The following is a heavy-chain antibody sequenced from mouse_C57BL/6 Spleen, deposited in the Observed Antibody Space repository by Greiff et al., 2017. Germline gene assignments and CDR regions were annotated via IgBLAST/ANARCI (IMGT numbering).Heavy chain of an antibody. J-gene: IGHJ1*03. V-gene: IGHV1-26*01. CDR1: GYTFTDYY. CDR3: TCYYGSIWYFDV. Sequence: EVQLQQSGPELVKPGASVKISCKASGYTFTDYYMNWVKQSHGKSLEWIGDINPNNGGTSYNQKFKGKATLTVDKSSSTAYMELRSLTSEDSAVYYCTCYYGSIWYFDVWGTGTTVTVSS. CDR2: INPNNGGT. D-gene: IGHD1-1*01.